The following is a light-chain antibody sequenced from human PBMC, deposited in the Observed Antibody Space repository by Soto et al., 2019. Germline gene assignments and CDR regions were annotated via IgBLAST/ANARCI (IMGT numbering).Light chain of an antibody. J-gene: IGLJ3*02. Sequence: QSVLTQPPSVSGAPGQRVTISCTGSSSNIGAGYDVHWYQQLPGTAPKLLIYGNNNRPSGVPDRFSGSKSGTSASLAITGLQADDDADYYCQSYDSSLSGWVFGGGTKLTVL. CDR2: GNN. CDR3: QSYDSSLSGWV. CDR1: SSNIGAGYD. V-gene: IGLV1-40*01.